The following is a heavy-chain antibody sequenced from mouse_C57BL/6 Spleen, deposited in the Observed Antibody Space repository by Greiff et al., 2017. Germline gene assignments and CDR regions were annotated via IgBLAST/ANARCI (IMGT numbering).Heavy chain of an antibody. D-gene: IGHD1-1*01. V-gene: IGHV1-53*01. CDR1: GYTFTSYW. CDR3: ARGRLYGSSYVGAWFAY. J-gene: IGHJ3*01. Sequence: QVQLQQSGTELVKPGASVKLSCKASGYTFTSYWMHWVKQRPGQGLEWIGNINPSNGGTNYNEKFKSKATLTVDKSSSTAYMQLSSLTSEDSAVYYCARGRLYGSSYVGAWFAYWGQGTLVTVSA. CDR2: INPSNGGT.